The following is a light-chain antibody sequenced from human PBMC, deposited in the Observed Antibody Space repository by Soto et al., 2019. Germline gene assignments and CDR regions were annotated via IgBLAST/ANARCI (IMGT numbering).Light chain of an antibody. CDR3: QQYNDNWPT. J-gene: IGKJ1*01. CDR2: ATS. Sequence: EIVLTEAPATRSWSAGDKATLFCXSSQSVGTYLAWYQQRPGHPPRLLIYATSNRATGIPARFSGSGSGTDFTLTINSLEPEDFAVYYCQQYNDNWPTFGQGTKV. V-gene: IGKV3-11*01. CDR1: QSVGTY.